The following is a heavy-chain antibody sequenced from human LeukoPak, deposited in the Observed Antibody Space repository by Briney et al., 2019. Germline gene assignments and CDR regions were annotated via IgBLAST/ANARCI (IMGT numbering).Heavy chain of an antibody. J-gene: IGHJ5*02. D-gene: IGHD6-13*01. CDR1: GGSTSRDY. CDR2: IYYTGST. CDR3: ARGGAAAAGTLADWFDP. V-gene: IGHV4-59*01. Sequence: SETLSLTCTVSGGSTSRDYWSWIRQPPGRGLEWIGYIYYTGSTNYNPSLKSRVTISVDTSKNQFSLKLSSVTAADTAVYYCARGGAAAAGTLADWFDPWGQGTLVTVSS.